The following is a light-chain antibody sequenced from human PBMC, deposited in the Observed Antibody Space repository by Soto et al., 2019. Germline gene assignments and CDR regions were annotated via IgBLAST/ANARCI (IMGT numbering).Light chain of an antibody. Sequence: DIQLTQSPSTLSASAGDRVTITCRASQSVSNSLAWYQQRPGKDPKLLIFDASTLEAWVPSSFSGSGSVTEFTLTISGLRPDDFATYYCQQYNTYSYTFGQGTKLEIK. CDR1: QSVSNS. CDR2: DAS. V-gene: IGKV1-5*01. J-gene: IGKJ2*01. CDR3: QQYNTYSYT.